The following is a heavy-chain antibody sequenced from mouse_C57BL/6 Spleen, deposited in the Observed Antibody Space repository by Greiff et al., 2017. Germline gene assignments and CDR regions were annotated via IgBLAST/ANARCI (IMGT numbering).Heavy chain of an antibody. Sequence: EVQRVESVAELVRPGASVKLSCTASGFHIKNTYMHWVKQRPEQGLEWIGRIDPANGNTKYAPKFQGKATITADTSSNTAYLQLSSLTSEDTAIYYCASRYYGSSLDVWGTGTTVTVSS. V-gene: IGHV14-3*01. J-gene: IGHJ1*03. D-gene: IGHD1-1*01. CDR2: IDPANGNT. CDR3: ASRYYGSSLDV. CDR1: GFHIKNTY.